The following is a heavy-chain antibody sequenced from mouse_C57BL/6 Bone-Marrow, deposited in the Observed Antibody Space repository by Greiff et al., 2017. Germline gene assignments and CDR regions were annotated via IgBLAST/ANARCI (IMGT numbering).Heavy chain of an antibody. J-gene: IGHJ3*01. CDR1: GFTFSSYT. CDR2: ISGGGGNT. CDR3: ARRGIYTPFAY. D-gene: IGHD2-1*01. Sequence: EVQLVESGGGLVKPGGSLKLSCAASGFTFSSYTMSWVRQTPEKRLEWVATISGGGGNTYYPDSVKGRFTISRDNAKNTLYLQMSSLRSEDTALYYCARRGIYTPFAYWGQGTLVTVSA. V-gene: IGHV5-9*01.